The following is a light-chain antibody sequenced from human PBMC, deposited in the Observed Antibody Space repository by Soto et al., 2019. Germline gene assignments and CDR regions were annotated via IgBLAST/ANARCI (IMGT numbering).Light chain of an antibody. Sequence: QSVLAQPASVSGSPGQSITISCTGTSSDVGGYNYVSWYQHHPGKAPKLLIYDVSNRPSGVSNRFSGSKSDNTASLTISGLQPEDEADYYCSSYTTSNTRQIVFGTGTMVTVL. CDR3: SSYTTSNTRQIV. J-gene: IGLJ1*01. V-gene: IGLV2-14*03. CDR1: SSDVGGYNY. CDR2: DVS.